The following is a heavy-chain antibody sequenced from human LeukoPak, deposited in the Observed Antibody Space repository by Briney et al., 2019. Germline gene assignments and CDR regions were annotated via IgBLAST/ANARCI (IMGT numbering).Heavy chain of an antibody. CDR1: GDSIRSSY. V-gene: IGHV4-59*01. J-gene: IGHJ6*02. Sequence: SETLSLTCTVSGDSIRSSYWSWIRQPPGRGLEWIGYIYYSGSANYSPSLKSRVTISLDTSQNQISLNLTSVTAADTAVYYCARSSGSGSRNYYYYPLDVWGQGTTVTVSS. CDR3: ARSSGSGSRNYYYYPLDV. D-gene: IGHD3-10*01. CDR2: IYYSGSA.